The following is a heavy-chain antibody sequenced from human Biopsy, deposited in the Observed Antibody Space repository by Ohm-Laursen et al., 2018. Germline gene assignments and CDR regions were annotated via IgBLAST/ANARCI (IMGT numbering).Heavy chain of an antibody. V-gene: IGHV4-61*01. CDR1: GGSVRSLSYY. CDR2: IYYNGNT. J-gene: IGHJ5*02. CDR3: ARAPRDSFWSGSYKRGLWFDP. D-gene: IGHD3-3*01. Sequence: SDTLSLTWSVSGGSVRSLSYYWSWVRQPPGKGLDWIGHIYYNGNTKYDPSLKSRVTISKDTSKNQFSLQVNSVTAADTAVYYCARAPRDSFWSGSYKRGLWFDPWGQGTLVIVSS.